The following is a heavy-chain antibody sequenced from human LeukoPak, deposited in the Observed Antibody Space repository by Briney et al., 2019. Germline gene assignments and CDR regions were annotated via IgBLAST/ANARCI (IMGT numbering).Heavy chain of an antibody. V-gene: IGHV4-59*01. J-gene: IGHJ4*02. CDR2: IYYSGST. D-gene: IGHD3-22*01. CDR3: ARSNADYYDSSGYYRY. CDR1: GGSISSYY. Sequence: SETLSLTCTVSGGSISSYYWSWIRQPPGKGLEWIGYIYYSGSTNYNPSLKSRVTISVDTSKNQFSLKLSSLTAADTAVYYCARSNADYYDSSGYYRYWGQGTLVTVSS.